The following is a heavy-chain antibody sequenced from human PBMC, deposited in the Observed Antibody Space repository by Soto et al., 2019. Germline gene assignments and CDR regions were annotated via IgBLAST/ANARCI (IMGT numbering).Heavy chain of an antibody. CDR2: IIPMFGIP. J-gene: IGHJ3*01. Sequence: QVQLVQSGAEVKKPGSSVKVSCKVSGGTLNKHAITWVRRSPGQGLEWLGGIIPMFGIPNYPQKFQGRVTITADDSTNTSHVELHRMTSDDTAVYFCARGVTSGWLKGAYDVWGQGTMGTVSS. CDR1: GGTLNKHA. D-gene: IGHD6-13*01. V-gene: IGHV1-69*01. CDR3: ARGVTSGWLKGAYDV.